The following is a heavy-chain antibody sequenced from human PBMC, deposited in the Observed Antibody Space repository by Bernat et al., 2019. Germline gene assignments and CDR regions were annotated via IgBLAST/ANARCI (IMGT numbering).Heavy chain of an antibody. J-gene: IGHJ6*02. V-gene: IGHV3-30-3*01. CDR2: ISYDGSNK. D-gene: IGHD6-13*01. CDR3: ARERQQLVLPSDYYYYGMDV. CDR1: GFTFSSYA. Sequence: QVQLVESGGGVVQPGRSLRLSCAASGFTFSSYAMHWVRQAPGKGLEWVAVISYDGSNKYYADSVKGRFNISRDNSKNTLYLQMNSLRAEDTAVYYCARERQQLVLPSDYYYYGMDVWGQGTTVTVSS.